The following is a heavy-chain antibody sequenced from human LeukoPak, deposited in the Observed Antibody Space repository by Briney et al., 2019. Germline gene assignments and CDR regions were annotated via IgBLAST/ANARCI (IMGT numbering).Heavy chain of an antibody. CDR2: INTNSGGT. CDR1: GYTFTGYY. Sequence: GASVKVSCKASGYTFTGYYMHWVRQAPGQGLEWMGWINTNSGGTNYAQKFQGRVTMTRDTSISTAYMELSRLRSDDTAVYYCAREYASSSGWTYYFDYWGQGTLVTVSS. J-gene: IGHJ4*02. D-gene: IGHD6-19*01. CDR3: AREYASSSGWTYYFDY. V-gene: IGHV1-2*02.